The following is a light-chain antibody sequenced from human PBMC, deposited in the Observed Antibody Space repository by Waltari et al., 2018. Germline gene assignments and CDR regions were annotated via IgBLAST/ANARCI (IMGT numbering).Light chain of an antibody. J-gene: IGKJ1*01. Sequence: EIVLTQSPGTLSLSPGERATLSCRASQNIGRYLIWYQQKPGQAPRLLIYGASSRAAGIPDSFSGSGAGTDFSLTISRLVPEDFAVYYCQNHERLPAVFGQGTKVEIK. CDR2: GAS. V-gene: IGKV3-20*01. CDR1: QNIGRY. CDR3: QNHERLPAV.